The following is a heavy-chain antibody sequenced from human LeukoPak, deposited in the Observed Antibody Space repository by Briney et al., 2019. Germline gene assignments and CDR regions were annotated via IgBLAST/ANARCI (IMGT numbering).Heavy chain of an antibody. V-gene: IGHV1-2*04. CDR1: GYTFNDYY. CDR3: ARGEAAAVTSFDS. CDR2: INPNSGGT. Sequence: ASVKVSCKTSGYTFNDYYIHWVRQAPGQGLEWMGWINPNSGGTNYAQRFQDWVTMTRDTSIGTAYMELRSLRSEDTAIYYCARGEAAAVTSFDSWGQGTQVTVSS. J-gene: IGHJ4*02. D-gene: IGHD6-13*01.